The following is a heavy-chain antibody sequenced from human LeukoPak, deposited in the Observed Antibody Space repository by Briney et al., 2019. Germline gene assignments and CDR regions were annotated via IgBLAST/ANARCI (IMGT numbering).Heavy chain of an antibody. Sequence: SETLSLTCTVSGGSISSYYWSWIRQHPGKGLEWIGYIYYSGSTNYNPSLKSRVTISVDTSKNQFSLKLSSVTAADTAVYYCARDNYYGSGSPRYYYYYMDVWGKGTTVTLS. CDR2: IYYSGST. CDR3: ARDNYYGSGSPRYYYYYMDV. CDR1: GGSISSYY. V-gene: IGHV4-59*01. J-gene: IGHJ6*03. D-gene: IGHD3-10*01.